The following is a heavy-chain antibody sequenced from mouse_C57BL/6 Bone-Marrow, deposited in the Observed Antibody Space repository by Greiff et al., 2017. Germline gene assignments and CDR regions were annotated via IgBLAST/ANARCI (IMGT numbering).Heavy chain of an antibody. CDR1: GYSFTDYN. V-gene: IGHV1-39*01. CDR3: ASSDY. Sequence: EVQLQQSGPELVKPGASVKISCKASGYSFTDYNMNWVKQSTGKSLEWIGVINPNYGTTSYIQKFKGKATLTVDQTYSTAYMQRNSLTSADTAVYSSASSDYWGQGTLVTVSA. D-gene: IGHD6-1*01. J-gene: IGHJ3*01. CDR2: INPNYGTT.